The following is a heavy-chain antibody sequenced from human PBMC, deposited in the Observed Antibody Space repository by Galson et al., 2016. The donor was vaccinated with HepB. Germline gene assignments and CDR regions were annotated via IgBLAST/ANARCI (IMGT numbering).Heavy chain of an antibody. V-gene: IGHV3-7*03. Sequence: SLRLSCAASGFSIRKYWMQWVRLVPGKGLEWVASISGDGGKTYHVDSVKGRFTISRDTAKNSLYLQMNSLRAEDTAVYFCARVITFYDLMDCWGQGAVVTVSS. CDR1: GFSIRKYW. CDR2: ISGDGGKT. D-gene: IGHD3-3*01. J-gene: IGHJ4*02. CDR3: ARVITFYDLMDC.